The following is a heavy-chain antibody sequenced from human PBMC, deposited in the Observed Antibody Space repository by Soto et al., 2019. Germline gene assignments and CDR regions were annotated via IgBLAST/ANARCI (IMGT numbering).Heavy chain of an antibody. CDR3: ARSIAVAGGRFDS. D-gene: IGHD6-19*01. V-gene: IGHV3-33*01. J-gene: IGHJ4*02. Sequence: QVQLVESGGGVVQPGRSLRLSCAASGFTFSSYGMHWVRQAPGKGLEWVAVIWYDGSNKYYVDSVKGRFTISRYNYKNTLYLQMNSLRAEDTSVYYCARSIAVAGGRFDSWGQGTLVTVSS. CDR1: GFTFSSYG. CDR2: IWYDGSNK.